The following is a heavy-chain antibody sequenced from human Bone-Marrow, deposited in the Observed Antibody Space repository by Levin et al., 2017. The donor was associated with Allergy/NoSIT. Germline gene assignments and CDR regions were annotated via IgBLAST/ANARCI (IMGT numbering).Heavy chain of an antibody. J-gene: IGHJ4*02. D-gene: IGHD3-16*02. CDR3: AKGEDASLSQFAF. V-gene: IGHV3-23*01. CDR2: IGSSGGST. Sequence: GESLKISCAASGFTFSSLAMSWVRQAPGKGLEWVSTIGSSGGSTYYADSVRGRFTISRDNSRNLVYLQMNTLRADDTALYYCAKGEDASLSQFAFWGQGTLVTV. CDR1: GFTFSSLA.